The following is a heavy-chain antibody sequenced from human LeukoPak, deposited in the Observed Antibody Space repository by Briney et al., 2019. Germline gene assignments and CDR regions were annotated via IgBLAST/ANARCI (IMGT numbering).Heavy chain of an antibody. J-gene: IGHJ3*02. D-gene: IGHD4-23*01. V-gene: IGHV1-46*03. CDR3: ARVGTVVTFAFDI. CDR2: INPSGGST. Sequence: ASVKVSCKASGYTFTSYYMHWVRQAPGQGLEWMGIINPSGGSTSYAQKFQGGVTVTRDTSTSTVYMELSSLRSEDTAVYYCARVGTVVTFAFDIWGQGTMVTVSS. CDR1: GYTFTSYY.